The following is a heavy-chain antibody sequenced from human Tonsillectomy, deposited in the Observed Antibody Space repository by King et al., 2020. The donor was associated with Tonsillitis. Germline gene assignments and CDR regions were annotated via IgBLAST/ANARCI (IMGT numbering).Heavy chain of an antibody. D-gene: IGHD6-6*01. V-gene: IGHV3-23*04. CDR3: AKTGSHGSSTGGIDN. CDR2: ISGSGIST. CDR1: GFAFSSYA. Sequence: VQLVESGGALVRPGGSLRLSCAASGFAFSSYAMSWVRQAPGKELEWVSVISGSGISTYYADSVKGRFTISRDNPKNTLYLQMNSLRAEDTAVYYCAKTGSHGSSTGGIDNWGQGTLVTVSA. J-gene: IGHJ4*02.